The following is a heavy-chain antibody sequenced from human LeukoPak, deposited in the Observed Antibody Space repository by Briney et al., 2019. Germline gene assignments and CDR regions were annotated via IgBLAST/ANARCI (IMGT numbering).Heavy chain of an antibody. Sequence: SETLSLTCAVYGGSFSGYYWSWIRQPPGKGLEWIGEINHSGSTNYNPSLKSRVTISVDTSKNQFSLKLSSVTAADTAVYHCARAGRVYDSSGYTPYYFDYWGQGTLVTVSS. CDR1: GGSFSGYY. J-gene: IGHJ4*02. V-gene: IGHV4-34*01. D-gene: IGHD3-22*01. CDR3: ARAGRVYDSSGYTPYYFDY. CDR2: INHSGST.